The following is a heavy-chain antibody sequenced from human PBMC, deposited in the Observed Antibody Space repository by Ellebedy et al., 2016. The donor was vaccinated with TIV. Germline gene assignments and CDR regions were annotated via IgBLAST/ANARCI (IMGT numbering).Heavy chain of an antibody. CDR1: GGSISNYY. CDR2: ISSRGST. V-gene: IGHV4-4*08. D-gene: IGHD2-15*01. J-gene: IGHJ5*02. CDR3: ARLDDCSANKCYSGWLDP. Sequence: GSLRLSXTVSGGSISNYYWSWIRQSPGKGLEYIGYISSRGSTNHNPSLKSRVTISVDTSKNTYSLKLTSVTAADTAIYYCARLDDCSANKCYSGWLDPWGQGTLVTVSS.